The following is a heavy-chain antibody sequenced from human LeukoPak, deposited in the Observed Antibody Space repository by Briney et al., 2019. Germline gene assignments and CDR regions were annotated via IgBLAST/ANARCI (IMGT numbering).Heavy chain of an antibody. J-gene: IGHJ4*02. V-gene: IGHV3-23*01. D-gene: IGHD1-14*01. Sequence: GGSLRLSCAASGFTFSSYAMSWVRQAPGKGLEWVSAISGSGGSTYYADSVKGRFTISRDNSKNTLYLQMNSLRAEDTAVYYCARDNRNELGSPLDYWGQGTLVTVSS. CDR3: ARDNRNELGSPLDY. CDR1: GFTFSSYA. CDR2: ISGSGGST.